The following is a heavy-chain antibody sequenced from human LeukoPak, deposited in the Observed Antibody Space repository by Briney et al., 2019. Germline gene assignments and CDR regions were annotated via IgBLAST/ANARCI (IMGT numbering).Heavy chain of an antibody. CDR1: SGSLSSYY. J-gene: IGHJ4*02. CDR3: ARHEKLGQFDY. CDR2: VYYSGSA. D-gene: IGHD3-10*01. Sequence: SETLSLTCTVSSGSLSSYYWSWIRQPPGKGLEWIGYVYYSGSANYNPSLKSRVTISVDTSKNQFSLKLSSVTAADTAVYYCARHEKLGQFDYWGQGTLVTVSS. V-gene: IGHV4-59*08.